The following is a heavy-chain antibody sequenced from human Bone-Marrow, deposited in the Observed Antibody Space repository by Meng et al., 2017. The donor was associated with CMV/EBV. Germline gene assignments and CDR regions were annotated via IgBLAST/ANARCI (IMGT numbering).Heavy chain of an antibody. V-gene: IGHV1-69*05. CDR1: GGTFSSYA. CDR3: ARTYNDFWSGYFSGWFDP. J-gene: IGHJ5*02. CDR2: IIPIFGTA. D-gene: IGHD3-3*01. Sequence: SVKVSCKASGGTFSSYAISWVRQAPGQGLEWMGGIIPIFGTANYAQKFQGRVTITTDESTSTAYMELSSLRSDDTAVYYCARTYNDFWSGYFSGWFDPWGQGTLVTVSS.